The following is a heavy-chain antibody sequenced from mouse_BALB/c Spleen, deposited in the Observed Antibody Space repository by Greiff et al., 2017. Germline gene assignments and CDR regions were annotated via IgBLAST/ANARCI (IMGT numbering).Heavy chain of an antibody. CDR2: INPSSGYT. Sequence: QVQLQQSGAELARPGASVKMSCKASGYTFTSYTMHWVNQRPGQGLEWIGYINPSSGYTNYNQKFKDKATLTADKSSSTAYMQLSSLTSEDSAVYYCAIYRYDGMDYWGQGTSVTVSS. CDR1: GYTFTSYT. V-gene: IGHV1-4*01. D-gene: IGHD2-14*01. J-gene: IGHJ4*01. CDR3: AIYRYDGMDY.